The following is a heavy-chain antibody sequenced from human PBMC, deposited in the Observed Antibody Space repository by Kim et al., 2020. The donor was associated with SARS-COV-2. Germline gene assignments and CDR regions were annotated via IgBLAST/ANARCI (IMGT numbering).Heavy chain of an antibody. CDR3: ARGVMTTVTMTSDY. Sequence: ASVKVSCKASGYTFTSYDINWVRQATGQGLEWMGWMNPNSGNTGYAQKFQGRVTMTRNTSISTAYMELSSLRSEDTAVYYCARGVMTTVTMTSDYWGQGTLVTVSS. CDR1: GYTFTSYD. J-gene: IGHJ4*02. CDR2: MNPNSGNT. D-gene: IGHD4-17*01. V-gene: IGHV1-8*01.